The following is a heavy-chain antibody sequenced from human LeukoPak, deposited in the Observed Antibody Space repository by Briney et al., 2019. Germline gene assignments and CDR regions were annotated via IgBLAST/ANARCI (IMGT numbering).Heavy chain of an antibody. D-gene: IGHD6-13*01. J-gene: IGHJ5*02. CDR2: INPSGGST. CDR1: GYTFTSYY. V-gene: IGHV1-46*01. CDR3: ARDAYSSSWYGGLTGFWLDP. Sequence: ASVKVSCKASGYTFTSYYMHWVRQAPGQGLEWMGIINPSGGSTSYAQKFQGRVTMTRDTSTSTVYMELSSLRSEDTAVYYCARDAYSSSWYGGLTGFWLDPWGQGTLVTVSS.